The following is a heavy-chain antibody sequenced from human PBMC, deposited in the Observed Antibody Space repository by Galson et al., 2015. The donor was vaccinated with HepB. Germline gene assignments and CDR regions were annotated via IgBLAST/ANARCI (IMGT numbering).Heavy chain of an antibody. CDR3: ARGFLGSSSWYDYYYYGMDV. Sequence: QVQLQESGPGLVKPSQTLSLTCTVSGGSISSYYWSWIRQPPGKGLEWIGYIYYSGSTNYNPSLKSRVTISVDTSKNQFSLKLSSVTAADTAVYYCARGFLGSSSWYDYYYYGMDVWGQGTTVTVSS. CDR2: IYYSGST. V-gene: IGHV4-59*01. J-gene: IGHJ6*02. CDR1: GGSISSYY. D-gene: IGHD6-13*01.